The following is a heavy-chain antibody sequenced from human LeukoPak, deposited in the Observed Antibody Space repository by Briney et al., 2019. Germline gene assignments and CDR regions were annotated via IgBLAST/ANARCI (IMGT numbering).Heavy chain of an antibody. CDR1: GGSISGYY. CDR2: ISHSRST. CDR3: ASGIAVAGTDWYFDL. V-gene: IGHV4-34*01. J-gene: IGHJ2*01. D-gene: IGHD6-19*01. Sequence: SETMSLTCAVSGGSISGYYWSWIRQPPGKGLEWIGEISHSRSTNYNPSLKSRVTISTDTSKNQFSLKLTSVTAADTAMYYCASGIAVAGTDWYFDLWGRGTLVTVSS.